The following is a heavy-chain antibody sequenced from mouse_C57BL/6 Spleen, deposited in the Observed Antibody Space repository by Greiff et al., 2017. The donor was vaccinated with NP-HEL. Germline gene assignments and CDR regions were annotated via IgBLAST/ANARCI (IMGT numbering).Heavy chain of an antibody. V-gene: IGHV1-82*01. J-gene: IGHJ2*01. CDR3: ARREYGED. CDR2: IYPGDGDT. Sequence: QVQLQQSGPELVKPGASVKISCKASGYAFSSSWMNWVKQRPGKGLEWIGRIYPGDGDTNYNGKFKGKATLTADKSSSTADRQSSRLTSEDAAVYGCARREYGEDWGKGNTRT. CDR1: GYAFSSSW. D-gene: IGHD5-2*01.